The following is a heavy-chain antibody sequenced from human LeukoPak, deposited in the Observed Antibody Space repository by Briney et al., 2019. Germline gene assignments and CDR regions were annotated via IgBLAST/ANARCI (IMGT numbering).Heavy chain of an antibody. Sequence: GGSLRLSCAASGFTFSTYSMNWLRLAPGKGLEWVSSISPDSNYKYYVDSVKGRFTISRDNAKNSLYLQMNSLRAEDTAVYYCVRARYRGFDYEYWGQGTLVTVSS. CDR2: ISPDSNYK. D-gene: IGHD5-12*01. CDR1: GFTFSTYS. CDR3: VRARYRGFDYEY. V-gene: IGHV3-21*01. J-gene: IGHJ4*02.